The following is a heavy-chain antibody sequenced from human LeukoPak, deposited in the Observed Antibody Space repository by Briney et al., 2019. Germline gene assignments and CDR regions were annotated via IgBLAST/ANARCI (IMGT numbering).Heavy chain of an antibody. CDR1: GGSISSYY. J-gene: IGHJ4*02. V-gene: IGHV4-59*01. D-gene: IGHD6-13*01. CDR3: ARGVYIAAAQYAY. CDR2: IYYSGTT. Sequence: SETLSLTCTVSGGSISSYYWSWIRQPPGKGLEWIGYIYYSGTTNYNPSLKSQVTISVDTSKNQFPLKLSSVTAADTAVYYCARGVYIAAAQYAYWGQGTLVTVSS.